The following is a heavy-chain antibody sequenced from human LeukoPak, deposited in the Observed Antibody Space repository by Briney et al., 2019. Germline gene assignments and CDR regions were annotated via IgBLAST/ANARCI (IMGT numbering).Heavy chain of an antibody. J-gene: IGHJ4*02. V-gene: IGHV1-8*03. CDR2: MNPNSGNT. CDR1: GYTFTGYY. D-gene: IGHD2-2*01. Sequence: ASVKVSCKASGYTFTGYYMHWVRQAPGQGLEWMGWMNPNSGNTGYAQKFQGRVTITGDTSASTAYMELSSLRSEDTAVYYCARGRCVGSTNCYYFDSWGQGTLVTVSS. CDR3: ARGRCVGSTNCYYFDS.